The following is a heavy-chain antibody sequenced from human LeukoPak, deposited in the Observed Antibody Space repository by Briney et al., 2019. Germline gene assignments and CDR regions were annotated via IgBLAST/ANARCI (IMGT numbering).Heavy chain of an antibody. D-gene: IGHD1-26*01. V-gene: IGHV3-30*18. Sequence: GGSLILSCAASGFTFSSYGMHWVRQAPGKGLEWVAVISYDGSNKYYADSVKGRFTISRDNSKNTLYLQMNSLRAEDTAVYYCAKVMPGATFGFDYWGQGTLVTVSS. CDR1: GFTFSSYG. J-gene: IGHJ4*02. CDR3: AKVMPGATFGFDY. CDR2: ISYDGSNK.